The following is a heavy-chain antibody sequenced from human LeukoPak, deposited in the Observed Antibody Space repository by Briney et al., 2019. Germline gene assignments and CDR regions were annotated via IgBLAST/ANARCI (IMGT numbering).Heavy chain of an antibody. CDR3: ARDTGSAYGMDV. V-gene: IGHV3-7*01. Sequence: QTGGSLRLSCAASGFTFSSYWINWVRQAPGKGLEWVANINQDGIVKYYVDSVKGRFTTSRDNAKNSVLLQMNSLRAEDTAVYYCARDTGSAYGMDVWGQGTTVTVSS. CDR1: GFTFSSYW. J-gene: IGHJ6*02. D-gene: IGHD6-19*01. CDR2: INQDGIVK.